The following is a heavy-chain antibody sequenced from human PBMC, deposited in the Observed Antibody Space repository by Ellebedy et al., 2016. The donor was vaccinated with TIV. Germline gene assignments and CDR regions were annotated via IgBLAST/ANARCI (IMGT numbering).Heavy chain of an antibody. V-gene: IGHV1-69*05. Sequence: AASVKVSCKASGGTLSIYAISWVRQAPGQGLEWMGGIIPFSGTSNYAQKFQGRVTMTSDTSTRTVYMELSSLRSEDTAVYYCARAPSVDPHMDVWGQGTTVTVSS. D-gene: IGHD6-19*01. CDR1: GGTLSIYA. J-gene: IGHJ6*02. CDR3: ARAPSVDPHMDV. CDR2: IIPFSGTS.